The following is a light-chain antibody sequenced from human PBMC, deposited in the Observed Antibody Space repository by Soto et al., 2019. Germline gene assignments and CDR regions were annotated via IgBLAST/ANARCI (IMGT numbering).Light chain of an antibody. CDR3: QQRYSWPPVT. J-gene: IGKJ5*01. CDR1: QSVVTY. V-gene: IGKV3-11*01. CDR2: DAS. Sequence: EIVLTQSPATLSLSPGERATLSCRASQSVVTYLAWYQQKPGQAPRLLIYDASNRATGIPARFSGSGSGTDFTLTISSLEPEDFAVYYCQQRYSWPPVTFGQGTRLEIK.